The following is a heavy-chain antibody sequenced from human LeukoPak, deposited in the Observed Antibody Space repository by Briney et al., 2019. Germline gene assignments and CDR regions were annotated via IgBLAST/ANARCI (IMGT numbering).Heavy chain of an antibody. CDR1: GFNFDSYS. Sequence: PGGSLRLSCAGSGFNFDSYSVNWVRQAPGKGLEWVSAITTTSGYINFADSVKGRFTISRDSVRNSFYLEMNSLRAEDSAVYYCTVAPGPVYSNSRFYYWTQGTLITVSS. V-gene: IGHV3-21*01. D-gene: IGHD6-13*01. CDR2: ITTTSGYI. J-gene: IGHJ4*02. CDR3: TVAPGPVYSNSRFYY.